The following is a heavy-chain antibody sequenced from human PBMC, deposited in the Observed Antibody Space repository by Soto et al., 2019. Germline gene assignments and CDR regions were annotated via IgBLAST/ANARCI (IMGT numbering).Heavy chain of an antibody. CDR2: IYWDDDK. Sequence: QITVKESGLTLVKPTETLTLTCTFSGFSLSTHGMGVGWIRQPPGKALEWLALIYWDDDKRYSPSLRSRLTITXDXXTNQVDLTMTNMDPVDTATYYCARLTRGVYDLDRLWEKFDYWGQGILVTVSS. V-gene: IGHV2-5*02. J-gene: IGHJ4*02. CDR1: GFSLSTHGMG. CDR3: ARLTRGVYDLDRLWEKFDY. D-gene: IGHD5-12*01.